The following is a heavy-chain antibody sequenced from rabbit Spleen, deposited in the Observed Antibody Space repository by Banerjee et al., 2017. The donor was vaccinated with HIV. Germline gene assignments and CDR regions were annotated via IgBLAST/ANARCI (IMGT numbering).Heavy chain of an antibody. V-gene: IGHV1S45*01. D-gene: IGHD5-1*01. CDR3: ARDWWYSLNL. CDR1: GFSFSDRDV. CDR2: IDTSDGDT. Sequence: QEQLVESGGGLVKPEGSLTLTCKASGFSFSDRDVMCWVRQAPGKGLEWIACIDTSDGDTDYANWPKGRFTISKASSTTVTLQMTSLTAADTATYFCARDWWYSLNLWGQGTLVTVS. J-gene: IGHJ4*01.